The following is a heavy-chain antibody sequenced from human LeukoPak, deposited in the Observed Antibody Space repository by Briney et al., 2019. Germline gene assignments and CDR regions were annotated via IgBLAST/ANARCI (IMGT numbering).Heavy chain of an antibody. D-gene: IGHD6-13*01. Sequence: PGGSLTLSCAASGFTFSSNYMSWVRQAPGKGLEWVSDIYNGGSTNYADSVKGRFTISRDNSKNTLYLQMTSLRAEDTAVYYCAAVTSLSSSWYFDYGGEGTLVTVS. CDR1: GFTFSSNY. CDR2: IYNGGST. V-gene: IGHV3-53*01. J-gene: IGHJ4*02. CDR3: AAVTSLSSSWYFDY.